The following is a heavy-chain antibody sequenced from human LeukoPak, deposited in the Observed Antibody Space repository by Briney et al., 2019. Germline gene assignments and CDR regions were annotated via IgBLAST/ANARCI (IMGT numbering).Heavy chain of an antibody. D-gene: IGHD6-13*01. CDR1: GFTFSSYV. V-gene: IGHV3-23*01. CDR3: ARHIDSSHYPFDY. J-gene: IGHJ4*02. CDR2: ISGRGGST. Sequence: GGSLRLSCAASGFTFSSYVMSWVRQAPGKGVEWVSSISGRGGSTFYADPVKGRFTISRDISTNIVYLQMDSLRVDDTAVYYCARHIDSSHYPFDYWGQGTLVTVSS.